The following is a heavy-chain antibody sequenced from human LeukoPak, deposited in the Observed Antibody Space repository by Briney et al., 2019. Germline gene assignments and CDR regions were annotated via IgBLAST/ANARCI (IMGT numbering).Heavy chain of an antibody. D-gene: IGHD2/OR15-2a*01. Sequence: SETLSLTCTVSGGSIIGHWWSWIRQPPGKGLEWIGDIFYSGGSTNYNPSLKSRLTMSLDTSKNQFSLRLTSVTAADTAMYYCARRNTADASIDFWGQGTLVTASS. CDR2: IFYSGGST. J-gene: IGHJ4*02. CDR1: GGSIIGHW. CDR3: ARRNTADASIDF. V-gene: IGHV4-59*08.